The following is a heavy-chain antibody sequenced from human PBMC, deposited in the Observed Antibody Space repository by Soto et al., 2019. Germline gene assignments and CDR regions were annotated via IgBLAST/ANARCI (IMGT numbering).Heavy chain of an antibody. CDR2: IYYSGST. CDR3: ARVHIAAAGTPVGKDYYGMDV. Sequence: QVQLQESGPGLVKPSETLSLTCTVSGGSISSYYWSWIRQPPGKGLEWIGYIYYSGSTNYNPSLKSRVTISVDTSKNQFSLKLSSVTAADTAVYYCARVHIAAAGTPVGKDYYGMDVWGQGTTVTVSS. CDR1: GGSISSYY. V-gene: IGHV4-59*01. D-gene: IGHD6-13*01. J-gene: IGHJ6*02.